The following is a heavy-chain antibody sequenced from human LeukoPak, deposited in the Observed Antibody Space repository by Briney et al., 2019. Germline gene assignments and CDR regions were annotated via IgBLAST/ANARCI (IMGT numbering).Heavy chain of an antibody. V-gene: IGHV4-59*11. Sequence: SETLSLTCTVSGGSISSHYRSWLRQPPGKGLEWIAYIYYSGSANYNPSLNSRVTISLDTSKNQFSLKLNSVTAADTAVYYCARGAGWYDYWGQGTLVTVSS. CDR2: IYYSGSA. D-gene: IGHD6-19*01. J-gene: IGHJ4*02. CDR1: GGSISSHY. CDR3: ARGAGWYDY.